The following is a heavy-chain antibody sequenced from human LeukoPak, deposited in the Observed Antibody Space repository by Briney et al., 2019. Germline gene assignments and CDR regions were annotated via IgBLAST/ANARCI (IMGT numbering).Heavy chain of an antibody. J-gene: IGHJ4*02. CDR2: MYYRGNT. Sequence: SETLSLTCTVSGGSISTITYYWGWIRQPPGKGLEWVGHMYYRGNTFYNPSLKSRVTISVDTSKNQFSLKLSSVTAADTAVYYCARRLRYSSGHFDYWGQGTLVTVSS. D-gene: IGHD2-15*01. V-gene: IGHV4-39*01. CDR3: ARRLRYSSGHFDY. CDR1: GGSISTITYY.